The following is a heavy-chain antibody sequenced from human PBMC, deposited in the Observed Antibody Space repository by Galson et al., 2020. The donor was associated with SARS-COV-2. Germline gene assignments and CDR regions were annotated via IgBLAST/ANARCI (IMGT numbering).Heavy chain of an antibody. J-gene: IGHJ4*02. CDR2: IWYDGSNK. CDR1: GFTFSSYG. CDR3: ARDILARYFDWGRFEY. Sequence: GGSLRLSCAASGFTFSSYGMHWVRQAPGKGLEWVAVIWYDGSNKYYADSVKGRFTISRDNSKNTLYLQMNSLRAEDTAVYYCARDILARYFDWGRFEYGCQGTLVTVSS. V-gene: IGHV3-33*01. D-gene: IGHD3-9*01.